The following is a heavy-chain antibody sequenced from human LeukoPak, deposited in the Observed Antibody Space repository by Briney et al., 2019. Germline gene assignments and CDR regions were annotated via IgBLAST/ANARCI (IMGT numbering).Heavy chain of an antibody. Sequence: GGSLRLSCAASGFTFSSYSMNWVRQAPGKGLEWVSYISSSSSYKCYADSVRGRFTISRDDADNTLYLQMNSLGAEDTAVYYCAKMAEYYDILTGLEYYFDYWGQGTLVTVSS. J-gene: IGHJ4*02. CDR3: AKMAEYYDILTGLEYYFDY. V-gene: IGHV3-21*04. D-gene: IGHD3-9*01. CDR1: GFTFSSYS. CDR2: ISSSSSYK.